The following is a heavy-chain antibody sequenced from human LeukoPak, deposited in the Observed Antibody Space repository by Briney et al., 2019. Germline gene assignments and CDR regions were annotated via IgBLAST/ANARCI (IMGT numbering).Heavy chain of an antibody. V-gene: IGHV3-30*03. Sequence: GGSLRLSCAASGFTFSSYGMHWVRQAPGKGLEWVAVISYDGSNKYYADSVKGRFTISRDNSKNTLYLQMNSLGAEDTAVYYSAPEPYQLLTDDAFDIWGQGTMVTVSS. CDR1: GFTFSSYG. CDR2: ISYDGSNK. J-gene: IGHJ3*02. D-gene: IGHD2-2*01. CDR3: APEPYQLLTDDAFDI.